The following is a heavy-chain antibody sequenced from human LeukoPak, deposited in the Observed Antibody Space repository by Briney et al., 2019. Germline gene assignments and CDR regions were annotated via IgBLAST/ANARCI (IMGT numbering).Heavy chain of an antibody. V-gene: IGHV3-21*01. CDR1: GFTFSSYS. CDR2: ISTSSSYI. CDR3: ARGTLNIPGEHGAFDY. D-gene: IGHD1-14*01. Sequence: GGSLRLSCAASGFTFSSYSMNWVRQAPGKGLEWVSSISTSSSYIHYADSVKGRFTISRDNAKDSLYLQMNSLRAEDTAVYYCARGTLNIPGEHGAFDYWGQGTLVTVSS. J-gene: IGHJ4*02.